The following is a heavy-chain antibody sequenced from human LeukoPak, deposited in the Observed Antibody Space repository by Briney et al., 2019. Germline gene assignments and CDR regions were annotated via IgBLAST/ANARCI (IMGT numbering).Heavy chain of an antibody. CDR3: AKDPTTYYYELSPYPGGFDY. D-gene: IGHD3-22*01. CDR2: ISYDGSNK. V-gene: IGHV3-30-3*01. CDR1: GFTFSSYA. Sequence: PGGSLRLSCAASGFTFSSYAMHWVRQAPGKGLEWVAVISYDGSNKYYADSVKGRFTISRDNSKNTLYLQMNSLRAEDTAVYYCAKDPTTYYYELSPYPGGFDYWGQGTLVTVSS. J-gene: IGHJ4*02.